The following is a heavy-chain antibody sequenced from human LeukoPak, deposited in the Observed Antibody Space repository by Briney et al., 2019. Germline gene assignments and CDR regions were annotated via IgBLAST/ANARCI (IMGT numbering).Heavy chain of an antibody. CDR3: ARPLLSFEDTAMVL. CDR1: TGSISSYY. CDR2: VSYSGST. V-gene: IGHV4-59*08. Sequence: SETLSLTCTVSTGSISSYYWSWIRQPPGKGLEWIGYVSYSGSTNYNPSLKSRVTISVDTSKNQSSLMLSSVTAADTAVYYCARPLLSFEDTAMVLWGQGTLVTVSS. D-gene: IGHD5-18*01. J-gene: IGHJ4*02.